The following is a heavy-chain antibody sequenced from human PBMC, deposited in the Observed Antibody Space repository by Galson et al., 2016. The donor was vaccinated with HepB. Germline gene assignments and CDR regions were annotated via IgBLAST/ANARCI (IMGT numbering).Heavy chain of an antibody. CDR3: AKARSGYYSDFDF. CDR2: ISYDGRNK. V-gene: IGHV3-30*18. J-gene: IGHJ4*02. CDR1: GFSFSDYS. Sequence: SLRLSCAASGFSFSDYSMHWVRQAPGKGLEWLAYISYDGRNKYSGDSGKGRFTVSRDNFKNTLYLQMNSLRPEDTAVYYCAKARSGYYSDFDFWGQGTLVSVSS. D-gene: IGHD3-22*01.